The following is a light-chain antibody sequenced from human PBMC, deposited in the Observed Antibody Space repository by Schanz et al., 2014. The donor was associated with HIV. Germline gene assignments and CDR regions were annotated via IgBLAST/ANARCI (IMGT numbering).Light chain of an antibody. CDR3: QSYDSSLSGHVV. Sequence: QSVLTQPPSVSGAPGQRVIIPCTGSSSNIGSGYDVHWYQQLPGTAPKLLIFGNNNRPSGVPDRFSGSKSGTSASLAISGLQIEDEADYYCQSYDSSLSGHVVFGGGTKLTV. CDR1: SSNIGSGYD. CDR2: GNN. V-gene: IGLV1-40*01. J-gene: IGLJ2*01.